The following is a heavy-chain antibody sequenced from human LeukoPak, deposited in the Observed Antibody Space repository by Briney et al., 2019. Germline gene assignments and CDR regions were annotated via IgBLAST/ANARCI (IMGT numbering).Heavy chain of an antibody. Sequence: GGSLRLSCAASGFDFSSYWMHWVRQAPGKGLVWVSRINSNGSSTSYADSVKGRFTISRDNAKNTLYLQMNGLRAEDTAVYYCSRSAYYDGSGNYYDYWGQGTLVTVSS. CDR2: INSNGSST. CDR3: SRSAYYDGSGNYYDY. CDR1: GFDFSSYW. V-gene: IGHV3-74*01. J-gene: IGHJ4*02. D-gene: IGHD3-22*01.